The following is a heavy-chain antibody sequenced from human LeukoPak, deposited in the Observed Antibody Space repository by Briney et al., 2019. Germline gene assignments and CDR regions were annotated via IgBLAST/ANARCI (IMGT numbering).Heavy chain of an antibody. J-gene: IGHJ4*02. V-gene: IGHV3-23*01. CDR2: ISGSVGNT. Sequence: PGGSLRLSCAPPGFTFSSYAMSWVRQAPGMGLEWLSAISGSVGNTCYADSVKGRFTISRDNSQNTLSLQMNSLRAEDTAVYFCAKAGYRGSSVNYFDYWGQGTLVTVSS. CDR1: GFTFSSYA. CDR3: AKAGYRGSSVNYFDY. D-gene: IGHD6-6*01.